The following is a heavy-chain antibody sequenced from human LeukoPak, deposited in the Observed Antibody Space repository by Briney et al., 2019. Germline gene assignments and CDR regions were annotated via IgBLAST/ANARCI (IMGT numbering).Heavy chain of an antibody. Sequence: GGSLRLSCAVSGFTFSSYAMSWVRQAPGKGLEWVSTISGSGGSTYYVDSVKGRFTISRDNSKNTLYLQMNSLRAEDTAVYYCARDLMGIAYRGAFYYWGQGTLVTVSS. CDR2: ISGSGGST. V-gene: IGHV3-23*01. J-gene: IGHJ4*02. CDR3: ARDLMGIAYRGAFYY. CDR1: GFTFSSYA. D-gene: IGHD6-13*01.